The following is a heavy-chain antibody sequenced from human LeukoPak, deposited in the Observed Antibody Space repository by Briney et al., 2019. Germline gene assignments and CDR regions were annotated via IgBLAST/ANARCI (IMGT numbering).Heavy chain of an antibody. D-gene: IGHD5-18*01. J-gene: IGHJ3*02. CDR2: ISATGVNT. CDR3: ARQPAGYSYGAGAFDI. CDR1: GFGSKNYA. Sequence: GGSLRLSCTTSGFGSKNYAMSWVRLAPGKGLEWVSIISATGVNTYYADSVKGRFTISRDNSKNTLYLQMNSLRAEDTAVYYCARQPAGYSYGAGAFDIWGQGTMVTVCS. V-gene: IGHV3-23*01.